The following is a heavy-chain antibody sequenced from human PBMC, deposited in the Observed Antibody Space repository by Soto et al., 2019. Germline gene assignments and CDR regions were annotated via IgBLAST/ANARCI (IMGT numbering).Heavy chain of an antibody. D-gene: IGHD6-25*01. CDR1: GFTFSNYG. J-gene: IGHJ4*02. CDR2: ISYDGSNK. V-gene: IGHV3-30*03. CDR3: AAGLYFFDY. Sequence: QVQLVESGGGVVQPGRSLRLSCAASGFTFSNYGMHWVRQAPGKGLEWVAIISYDGSNKYYADSVKGRFTISRDNSKNTQYLQMNSLRAEDTAMYYCAAGLYFFDYWGQGTLVTVSS.